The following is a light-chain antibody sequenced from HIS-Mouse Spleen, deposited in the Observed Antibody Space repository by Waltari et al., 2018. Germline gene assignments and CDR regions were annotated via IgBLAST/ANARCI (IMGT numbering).Light chain of an antibody. Sequence: SYELTQPPSVSVSPGQTARITCSGDALPKHYADWYQQTSGQAPVLVIYEDSKRPSGIPERFSGSSSGTMATLTISGAQVEDEADYYCYSTDSSGNHRVFGGGTKLTVL. CDR3: YSTDSSGNHRV. CDR2: EDS. J-gene: IGLJ2*01. CDR1: ALPKHY. V-gene: IGLV3-10*01.